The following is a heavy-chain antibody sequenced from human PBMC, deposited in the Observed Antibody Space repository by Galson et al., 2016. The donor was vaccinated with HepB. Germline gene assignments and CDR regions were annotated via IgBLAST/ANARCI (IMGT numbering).Heavy chain of an antibody. CDR3: ARGGFSSGRAGTFDI. J-gene: IGHJ3*02. CDR1: GFLLRGSV. CDR2: ISVDGNNK. V-gene: IGHV3-30*09. Sequence: SLRLSCAASGFLLRGSVIHWVRQAPGKGLEWVALISVDGNNKPFADSVKGRFAISRDNYQNTVDLQMNSLRPEDSAVYYCARGGFSSGRAGTFDIWGQGTVVSVSS. D-gene: IGHD6-19*01.